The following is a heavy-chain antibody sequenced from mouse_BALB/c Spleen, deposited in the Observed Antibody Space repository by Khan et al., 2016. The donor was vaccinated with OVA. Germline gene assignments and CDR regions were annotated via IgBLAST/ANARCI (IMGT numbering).Heavy chain of an antibody. CDR1: GYTFSDYV. CDR2: IYPGSGST. D-gene: IGHD1-1*01. CDR3: ARSYDGAWFAY. V-gene: IGHV1-77*01. Sequence: VELVESGPELVKPGASVKMSCKASGYTFSDYVISWVKLRTGQGLEWIGEIYPGSGSTYYNEKFKGKATLTADKSSNTAYMQLSSLTSEDSAVYFCARSYDGAWFAYWGQGTLVTVS. J-gene: IGHJ3*01.